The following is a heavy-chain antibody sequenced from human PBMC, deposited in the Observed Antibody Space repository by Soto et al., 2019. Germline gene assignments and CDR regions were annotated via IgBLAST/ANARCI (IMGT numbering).Heavy chain of an antibody. V-gene: IGHV3-15*07. Sequence: GGSLRLSCAASGFTFSNAWMNWVRQAPGKGLEWVGRNKSKTDGGTTDYAAPVKGKFTISREDSKNTVYLQMNSLKTEDTAGYYCTTDHFIVATLIVDYWGQGTLVTVSS. J-gene: IGHJ4*02. CDR2: NKSKTDGGTT. CDR1: GFTFSNAW. D-gene: IGHD5-12*01. CDR3: TTDHFIVATLIVDY.